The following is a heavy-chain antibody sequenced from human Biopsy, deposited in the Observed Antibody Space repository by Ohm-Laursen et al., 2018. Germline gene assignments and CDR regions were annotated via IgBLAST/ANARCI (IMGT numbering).Heavy chain of an antibody. D-gene: IGHD1-14*01. V-gene: IGHV4-4*07. CDR2: IYTSGIT. CDR1: GCSISSYS. J-gene: IGHJ5*02. Sequence: SETLSLTCAVSGCSISSYSWSWIRQPTGKGLVWIGQIYTSGITNYNPSLKSRVTMSVDKSTNKFSLRVITATAADTAVYYCARDRDRIGWFDPWGQGTLVTVSS. CDR3: ARDRDRIGWFDP.